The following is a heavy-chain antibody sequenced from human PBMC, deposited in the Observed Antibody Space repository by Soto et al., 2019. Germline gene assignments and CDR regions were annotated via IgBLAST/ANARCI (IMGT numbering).Heavy chain of an antibody. CDR2: ISSSSSYI. D-gene: IGHD3-3*01. CDR1: GFTFSSYS. J-gene: IGHJ5*02. V-gene: IGHV3-21*01. Sequence: SLRLSCAASGFTFSSYSMNWVRQAPGKGLEWVSSISSSSSYIYYADSVKGRFTISRDNAKNSLYLQMNSLRAEDTAVYYCARFWSGYVDGIWYNWFEPWGQGTQVTVSS. CDR3: ARFWSGYVDGIWYNWFEP.